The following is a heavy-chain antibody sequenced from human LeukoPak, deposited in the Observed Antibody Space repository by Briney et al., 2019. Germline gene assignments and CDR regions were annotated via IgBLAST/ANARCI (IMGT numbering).Heavy chain of an antibody. Sequence: PGGSLRLSCAASGFTFSDYYMSWIRQAPGKGLEWVSYISSSGGTIYYADSVKGRFTISRDNAKNSLYLQMNSLRAEDTAVYYCARVSYYGSGSPLDYWGQGTLVTVSS. CDR3: ARVSYYGSGSPLDY. CDR2: ISSSGGTI. J-gene: IGHJ4*02. CDR1: GFTFSDYY. V-gene: IGHV3-11*01. D-gene: IGHD3-10*01.